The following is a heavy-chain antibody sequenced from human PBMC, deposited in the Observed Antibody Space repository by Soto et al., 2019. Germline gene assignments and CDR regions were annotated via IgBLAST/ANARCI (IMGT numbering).Heavy chain of an antibody. J-gene: IGHJ4*02. CDR1: GQSFSGHS. CDR3: ARGSGIVALPGELEDVNYDY. Sequence: QVQLQQWGAGLVKPSETLSLSCAVYGQSFSGHSWAWIRQPPGKGLEWIGEINESGSKYYNPSLKSRVISSTDRSKNQFPLKLSSVSAADTAAYCCARGSGIVALPGELEDVNYDYWGQGTLVNVSS. V-gene: IGHV4-34*01. CDR2: INESGSK. D-gene: IGHD1-1*01.